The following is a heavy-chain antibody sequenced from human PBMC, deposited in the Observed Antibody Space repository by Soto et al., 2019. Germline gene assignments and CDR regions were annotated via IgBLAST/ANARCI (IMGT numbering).Heavy chain of an antibody. Sequence: ASVKVSCKASGFTFSTSAVQWVRQARGQRPEWMGWIVGGSGNTNYAQNSQERVIITRDMSTSTVYMELSSLRSDDTAVYFCAARRSGLYAMDVWGQGTTVTVSS. J-gene: IGHJ6*02. D-gene: IGHD1-26*01. CDR2: IVGGSGNT. V-gene: IGHV1-58*01. CDR1: GFTFSTSA. CDR3: AARRSGLYAMDV.